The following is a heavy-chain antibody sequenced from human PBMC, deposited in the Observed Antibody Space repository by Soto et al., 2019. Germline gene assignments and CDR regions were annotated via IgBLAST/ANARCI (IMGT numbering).Heavy chain of an antibody. V-gene: IGHV4-31*03. J-gene: IGHJ3*02. CDR1: GGSISSGGYY. CDR2: IYYSGST. CDR3: VAYGSGSYFGGDAFDI. Sequence: ASETLSLTCTVSGGSISSGGYYWSWIRQHPGKGLEWIGYIYYSGSTCYNPSLKSRVTISVDTSKNQFSLKLSSVTAADTAVYYCVAYGSGSYFGGDAFDIWGQGTMVTVSS. D-gene: IGHD3-10*01.